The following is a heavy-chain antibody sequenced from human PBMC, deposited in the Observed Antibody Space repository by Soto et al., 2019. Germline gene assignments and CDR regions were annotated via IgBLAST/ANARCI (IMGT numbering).Heavy chain of an antibody. D-gene: IGHD5-18*01. Sequence: VQLVESGGGLIQPGGSLRLSCAASGFTVSSNHMTWVRQAPGGGPEWVSTIYYSGNTFYADSVRGRFTISRDNSKNMLYLQMNSLRAEDTALYSCAPGWGTAKDGYWGQGTLVTVSS. CDR2: IYYSGNT. CDR3: APGWGTAKDGY. V-gene: IGHV3-53*01. CDR1: GFTVSSNH. J-gene: IGHJ4*02.